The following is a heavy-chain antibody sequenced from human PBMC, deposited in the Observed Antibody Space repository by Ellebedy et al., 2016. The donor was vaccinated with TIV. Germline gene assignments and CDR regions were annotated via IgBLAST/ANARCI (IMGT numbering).Heavy chain of an antibody. CDR1: GYVFTSYG. CDR3: ARVPQYSSSWLNY. J-gene: IGHJ4*02. CDR2: ISGINGKT. Sequence: ASVKVSCKASGYVFTSYGISWVRQAPGQGLEWMGWISGINGKTNYAQKLQGRVSMTIDTSTDTAYMELRSLTSVDTAVYYCARVPQYSSSWLNYWGQGTLVTVSS. D-gene: IGHD6-13*01. V-gene: IGHV1-18*01.